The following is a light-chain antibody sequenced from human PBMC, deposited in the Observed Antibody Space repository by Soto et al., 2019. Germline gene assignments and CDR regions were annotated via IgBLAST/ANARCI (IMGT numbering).Light chain of an antibody. V-gene: IGLV2-14*01. CDR2: DDT. CDR3: LSLVNATTGV. Sequence: QSALTQPASVSGSPGQSITISCTGTSTDVGANNYVSWYQQHPGRAPKVMIYDDTNRPSGVSSRFSGSRSGNTASLTISGLQAEDEADYYCLSLVNATTGVFGGGTKLTVL. J-gene: IGLJ2*01. CDR1: STDVGANNY.